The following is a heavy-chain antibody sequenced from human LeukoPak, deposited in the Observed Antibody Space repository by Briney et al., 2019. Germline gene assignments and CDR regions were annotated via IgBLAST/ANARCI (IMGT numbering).Heavy chain of an antibody. J-gene: IGHJ4*02. CDR2: VSDDGTIP. D-gene: IGHD5-24*01. Sequence: GESLRLSCKASGFTFPPFAMTWVPQPQGKGREGVSSVSDDGTIPYYADSVEGRFTISRDNLRNTLYLQMHDMTPGDTALYFCSRDGAQAGYYFDSWGQGSLVTVSS. CDR1: GFTFPPFA. V-gene: IGHV3-23*01. CDR3: SRDGAQAGYYFDS.